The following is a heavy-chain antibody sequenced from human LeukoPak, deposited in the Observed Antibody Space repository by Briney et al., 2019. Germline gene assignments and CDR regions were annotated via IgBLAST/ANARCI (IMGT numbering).Heavy chain of an antibody. CDR1: GFTFSRYS. CDR3: ARGGSYYTSSSLIN. CDR2: ISSSSSTI. Sequence: GGSLRLSCAASGFTFSRYSMNWVRQAPGKGLEWVSYISSSSSTIYYADSVKGRFTISRDNAKNSLHLQMNSLRDEDTAVYYCARGGSYYTSSSLINWGQGTLVTVSS. V-gene: IGHV3-48*02. D-gene: IGHD6-6*01. J-gene: IGHJ4*02.